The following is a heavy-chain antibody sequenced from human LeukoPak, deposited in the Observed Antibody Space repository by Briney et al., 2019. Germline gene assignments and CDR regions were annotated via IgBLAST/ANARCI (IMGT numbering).Heavy chain of an antibody. CDR1: GFTFGDYA. CDR3: TRAPHPRCSSSGCYLDY. J-gene: IGHJ4*02. V-gene: IGHV3-49*04. Sequence: GGSLRLSCSTSGFTFGDYAMSWVRQAPGKGLEWVGFIQAKAYGGATKYAASVNGRFGISRDDSQSITNLQMNDLKTEDTAVYYCTRAPHPRCSSSGCYLDYWGQGTLVTVSS. D-gene: IGHD2-2*01. CDR2: IQAKAYGGAT.